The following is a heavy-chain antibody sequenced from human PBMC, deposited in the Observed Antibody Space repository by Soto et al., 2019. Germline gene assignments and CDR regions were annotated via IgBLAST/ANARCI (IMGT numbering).Heavy chain of an antibody. CDR3: ARDSSSSQDAFDI. Sequence: QVQLVQSGAEVKKPGSSVKVSCKASGGTFSSYTISWVRQAPGQGLEWMGRIIPILGIANYAQKFQGRVTITADKSPSTAYMELSSLRSEDTAVYYCARDSSSSQDAFDIWGQGTMVTVSS. CDR2: IIPILGIA. CDR1: GGTFSSYT. J-gene: IGHJ3*02. V-gene: IGHV1-69*08. D-gene: IGHD6-6*01.